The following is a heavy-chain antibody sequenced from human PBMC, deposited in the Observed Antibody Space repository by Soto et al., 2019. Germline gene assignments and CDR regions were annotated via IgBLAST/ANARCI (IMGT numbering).Heavy chain of an antibody. D-gene: IGHD1-26*01. CDR1: GSSYTNTA. V-gene: IGHV1-69*13. Sequence: VKASCKASGSSYTNTAISWLRQAPAQRLEWMGGIIPIFGTANYAQKFQGRVTITADESTSTAYMEPSSLRSEDTAVYYCAREVGAKYYWGQGTLVTVSS. J-gene: IGHJ4*02. CDR3: AREVGAKYY. CDR2: IIPIFGTA.